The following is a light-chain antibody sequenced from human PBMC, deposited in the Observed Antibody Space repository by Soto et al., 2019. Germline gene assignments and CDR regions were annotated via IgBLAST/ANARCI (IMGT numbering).Light chain of an antibody. V-gene: IGLV2-11*01. Sequence: QSALTQPRSVSGSPGQSVTISCTGTSGDVGGYNYVSWYQEHPGKAPKLMIYDVSKRPSGVPDRFSGSKSGNTASLTISGLQAEDEADYYSCSYAGSYTHYVFRTGTKVTVL. CDR1: SGDVGGYNY. J-gene: IGLJ1*01. CDR3: CSYAGSYTHYV. CDR2: DVS.